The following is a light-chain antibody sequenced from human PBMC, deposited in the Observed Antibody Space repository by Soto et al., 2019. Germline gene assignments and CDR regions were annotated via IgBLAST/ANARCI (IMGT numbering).Light chain of an antibody. CDR1: ENVRSNY. J-gene: IGKJ5*01. V-gene: IGKV3D-20*01. CDR3: QQFGSPPIT. Sequence: IVFTQSPATLSLTPGEGASLSCAASENVRSNYIVWYQQKPGLAPRLLIFEASTRASGIPDRFSGSGSGRDFTLTITRVEPEDFAMYYCQQFGSPPITFGQGTRLEIK. CDR2: EAS.